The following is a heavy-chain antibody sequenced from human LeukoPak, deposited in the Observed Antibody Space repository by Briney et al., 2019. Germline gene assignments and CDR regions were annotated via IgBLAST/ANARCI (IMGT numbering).Heavy chain of an antibody. CDR2: INHSGST. CDR3: ARGSRWFRGHPNWFDP. J-gene: IGHJ5*02. D-gene: IGHD3-10*01. V-gene: IGHV4-34*01. CDR1: GGSFSGYY. Sequence: SETLSLTCAVYGGSFSGYYCSWIRQPPGKGLEWIGEINHSGSTNYNPSLKSRVTISVDTSKNQFSLKLSSVTAADTAVYYCARGSRWFRGHPNWFDPWGQGTLVTVSS.